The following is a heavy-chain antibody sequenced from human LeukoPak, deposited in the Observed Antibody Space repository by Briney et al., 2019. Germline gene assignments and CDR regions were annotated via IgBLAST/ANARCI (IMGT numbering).Heavy chain of an antibody. Sequence: PGRSLRLSCAASGFTFSSYWMSWVRQAPGKGLEWVANIKQDGSEKYYVDSVKGRFTISRDNAKNSLYLQMNSLRAEDTAVYYCTTYGDYAIDAFDIWGQGTMVTVSS. CDR1: GFTFSSYW. CDR2: IKQDGSEK. CDR3: TTYGDYAIDAFDI. J-gene: IGHJ3*02. V-gene: IGHV3-7*01. D-gene: IGHD4-17*01.